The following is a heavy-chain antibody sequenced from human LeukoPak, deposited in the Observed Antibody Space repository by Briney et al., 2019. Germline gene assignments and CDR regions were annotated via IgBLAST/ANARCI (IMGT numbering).Heavy chain of an antibody. CDR1: GFTFRSYW. CDR3: AKLGRVVPAATVAY. Sequence: GGSLRLSCVASGFTFRSYWMSWVRQAPGKGLKWVSAISGTGGSTYYADSVKGRFTISRDNSKNTLYLQMNSLRAEDTAVYYCAKLGRVVPAATVAYWGQGTLVTVSS. J-gene: IGHJ4*02. CDR2: ISGTGGST. V-gene: IGHV3-23*01. D-gene: IGHD2-2*01.